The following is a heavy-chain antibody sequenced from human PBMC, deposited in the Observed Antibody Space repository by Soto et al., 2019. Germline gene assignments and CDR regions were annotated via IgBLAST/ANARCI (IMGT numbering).Heavy chain of an antibody. V-gene: IGHV4-31*03. CDR1: GGSISSGGYY. CDR2: IYYSGST. Sequence: QVQLQESGPGLVKPSQTLSLTCTVSGGSISSGGYYWSWIRQHPGKGLEWIGYIYYSGSTYYNPSLKSGVTIPEDPSKTQFSLKLSFVTAADTAVYYCARVRSCGGDCYSYYFDYWGQGTLFTVSS. CDR3: ARVRSCGGDCYSYYFDY. D-gene: IGHD2-21*02. J-gene: IGHJ4*02.